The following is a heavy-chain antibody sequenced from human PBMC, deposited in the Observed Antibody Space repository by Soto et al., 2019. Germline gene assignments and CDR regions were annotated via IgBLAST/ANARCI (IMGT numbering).Heavy chain of an antibody. Sequence: QVQLVESGGGVVQPGRSLRLSCAASGFTFSSYGMHWVRQAPGKGLEWVAVISYDGSNKYYADSVKGRFTISRDNSKNTLYLQMNSLRAEDTAVYYCAKDGDYVSGSYDYWGQGTLVTVSS. CDR2: ISYDGSNK. V-gene: IGHV3-30*18. J-gene: IGHJ4*02. D-gene: IGHD3-10*01. CDR1: GFTFSSYG. CDR3: AKDGDYVSGSYDY.